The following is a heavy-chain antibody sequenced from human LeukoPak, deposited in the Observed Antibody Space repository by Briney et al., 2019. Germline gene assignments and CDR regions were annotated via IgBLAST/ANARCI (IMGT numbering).Heavy chain of an antibody. CDR1: GFTFSSYA. D-gene: IGHD3-22*01. CDR2: ISGSGGST. Sequence: GGSLRLSCAASGFTFSSYAMSWVRQAPGKGLEWVSAISGSGGSTYYADSVKGRFTISRDNSKNTLYLQMNSLRAEDTAVYYCAKDDSDYYDSSGYYTPHFWDYWGQGTLVTVSS. CDR3: AKDDSDYYDSSGYYTPHFWDY. V-gene: IGHV3-23*01. J-gene: IGHJ4*02.